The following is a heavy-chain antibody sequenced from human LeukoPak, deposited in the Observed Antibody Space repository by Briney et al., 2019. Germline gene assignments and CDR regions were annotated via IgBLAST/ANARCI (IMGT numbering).Heavy chain of an antibody. CDR2: IFFTGST. CDR1: GGSISGSSYS. J-gene: IGHJ4*02. Sequence: SETLSLTCTVSGGSISGSSYSWGRIRQPPGKGLEWIAAIFFTGSTYYNPSLKGRVTISVDTSKKEFSMKLTSVTAADTAVYYCARLHDSRGPDKWGQGTLVTVSA. D-gene: IGHD3-22*01. V-gene: IGHV4-39*01. CDR3: ARLHDSRGPDK.